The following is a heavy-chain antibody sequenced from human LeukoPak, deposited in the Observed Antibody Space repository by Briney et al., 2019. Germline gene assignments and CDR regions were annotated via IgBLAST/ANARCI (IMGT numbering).Heavy chain of an antibody. CDR1: GFTVSSNY. CDR2: IYSGGST. D-gene: IGHD6-19*01. CDR3: ARDHIGYSSGWYTDYYYGMDV. V-gene: IGHV3-66*01. J-gene: IGHJ6*02. Sequence: GGSLRLSCAASGFTVSSNYMSWVRQAPGKGLEWVSVIYSGGSTYYADSVKGRFTISRDNSKNTLYLQMNSLRAEDTAVYYCARDHIGYSSGWYTDYYYGMDVWGQGTTVTVSS.